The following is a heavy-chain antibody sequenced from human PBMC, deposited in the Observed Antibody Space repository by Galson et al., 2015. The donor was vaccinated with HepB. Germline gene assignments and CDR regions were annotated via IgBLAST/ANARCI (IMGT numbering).Heavy chain of an antibody. V-gene: IGHV3-30*03. CDR2: ISYDGSNK. CDR1: GFTFSSYS. Sequence: SLRLSCAASGFTFSSYSMNWVRQAPGKGLEWVAVISYDGSNKYYADSVKGRFTISRDNSKNTLYLQMNSLRAEDTAVYYCARDSTIARDAFDIWGQGTMVTVSS. J-gene: IGHJ3*02. D-gene: IGHD1-26*01. CDR3: ARDSTIARDAFDI.